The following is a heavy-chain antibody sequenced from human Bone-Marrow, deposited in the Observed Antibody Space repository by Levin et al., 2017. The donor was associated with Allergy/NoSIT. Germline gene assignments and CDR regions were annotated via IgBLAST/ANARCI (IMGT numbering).Heavy chain of an antibody. V-gene: IGHV4-34*01. CDR3: ARGGLGVPAAKTFSGTARTVHFDY. CDR1: GGSFSGYY. Sequence: SETLSLTCAVYGGSFSGYYWSWIRQPPGKGLEWIGEINHSGSTNYNPSLKSRVTISVDTSKNQFSLKLSSVTAADTAVYYCARGGLGVPAAKTFSGTARTVHFDYWGQGTLVTVSS. CDR2: INHSGST. J-gene: IGHJ4*02. D-gene: IGHD2-2*01.